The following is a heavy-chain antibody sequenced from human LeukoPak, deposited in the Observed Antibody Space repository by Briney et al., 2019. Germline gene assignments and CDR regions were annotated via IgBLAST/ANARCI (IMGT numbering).Heavy chain of an antibody. J-gene: IGHJ4*02. CDR2: INHSGST. Sequence: SETLSLTCAVYGGSFSGNYWSWIRQPPGKGLEWIGEINHSGSTNYNPSLKSRTTITEDTTKTQFFLKLICETAADTAVYYWGRGRARPGTDYWGQGTLVTVSS. V-gene: IGHV4-34*01. CDR3: GRGRARPGTDY. D-gene: IGHD6-6*01. CDR1: GGSFSGNY.